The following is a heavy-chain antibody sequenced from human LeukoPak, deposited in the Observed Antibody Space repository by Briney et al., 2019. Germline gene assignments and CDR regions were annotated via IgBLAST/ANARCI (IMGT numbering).Heavy chain of an antibody. CDR2: ISYDGSNK. J-gene: IGHJ4*02. D-gene: IGHD6-19*01. CDR1: GFTFSSYA. V-gene: IGHV3-30*04. Sequence: PGGSLRLSCAASGFTFSSYAMHWVRQAPGKGLEWVAVISYDGSNKYYADSAKGRFTISRDNSKNTLYLQMNGLRAEDTAVYYCARGAVAGLYWGQGTLVTVSS. CDR3: ARGAVAGLY.